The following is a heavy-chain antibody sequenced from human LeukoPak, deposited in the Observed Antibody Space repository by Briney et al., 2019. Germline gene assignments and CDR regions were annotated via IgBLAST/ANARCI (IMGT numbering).Heavy chain of an antibody. D-gene: IGHD1-20*01. CDR1: GYTFTSYG. CDR2: ISAYNGNT. J-gene: IGHJ4*02. CDR3: ARDQRITGTTGY. V-gene: IGHV1-18*01. Sequence: GASVKASCKASGYTFTSYGISWVRQAPGQGLEWMGWISAYNGNTNYAQKLQGRVTMTADTSTSTAYMELRSLRSDDTAVYYCARDQRITGTTGYWGQGTLVTVSS.